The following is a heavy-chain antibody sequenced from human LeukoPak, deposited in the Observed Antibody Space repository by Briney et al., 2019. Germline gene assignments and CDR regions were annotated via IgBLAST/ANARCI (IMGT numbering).Heavy chain of an antibody. CDR3: VRQSQGLDY. CDR2: ITENGSTK. D-gene: IGHD5/OR15-5a*01. Sequence: GGSLRLSCVASGFTFSPHTMHWVRQAPGKGLEWLAAITENGSTKYYADSVRGRFTVSRDDSKNTLHLQMSSLTTGDTAVYFCVRQSQGLDYWGQGTLVTVSS. J-gene: IGHJ4*02. CDR1: GFTFSPHT. V-gene: IGHV3-30-3*01.